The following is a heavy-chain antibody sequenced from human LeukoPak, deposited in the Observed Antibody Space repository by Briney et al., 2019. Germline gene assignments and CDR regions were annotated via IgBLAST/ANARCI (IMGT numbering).Heavy chain of an antibody. CDR3: ARCGSYPGFDY. D-gene: IGHD1-26*01. J-gene: IGHJ4*02. Sequence: TLSLTCAVXGGSFXGYYWSWIRQPPGKGLEWIGEINHSGSTNYNPSLKSRVTISVDTPKNQFSLKLSSVTAADTAVYYCARCGSYPGFDYWGQGTLVTVSS. V-gene: IGHV4-34*01. CDR1: GGSFXGYY. CDR2: INHSGST.